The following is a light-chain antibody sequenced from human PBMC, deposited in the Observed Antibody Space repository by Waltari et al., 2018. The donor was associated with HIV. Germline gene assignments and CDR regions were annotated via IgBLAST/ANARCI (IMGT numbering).Light chain of an antibody. CDR3: QVCDSSNDQYV. CDR1: NIGSKK. CDR2: EDS. V-gene: IGLV3-21*02. Sequence: SDALTQPPSVSVAPGQTATVTCEGNNIGSKKVHWYQLRPGQAPILVVYEDSDRPSGIPERFAGSKSGSTATLTISRVEDGDEADYFCQVCDSSNDQYVFGTGTQVTVL. J-gene: IGLJ1*01.